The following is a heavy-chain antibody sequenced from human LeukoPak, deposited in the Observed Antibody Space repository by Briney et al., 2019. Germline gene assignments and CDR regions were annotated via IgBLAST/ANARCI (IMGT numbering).Heavy chain of an antibody. CDR3: AKDLQIGAAVYYFDY. Sequence: GGSLRLSCAASGFIFNKYAMHWVRQAPGKGLEWVAVIASDGRDKHHADSVKGRFTISRDNSKNIVYLQMNSLRPEDTAIYFCAKDLQIGAAVYYFDYWAREPWSPSPQ. CDR2: IASDGRDK. D-gene: IGHD6-13*01. V-gene: IGHV3-30*18. J-gene: IGHJ4*02. CDR1: GFIFNKYA.